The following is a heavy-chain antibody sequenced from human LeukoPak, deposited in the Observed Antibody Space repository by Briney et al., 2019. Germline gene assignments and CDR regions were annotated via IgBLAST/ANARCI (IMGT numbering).Heavy chain of an antibody. V-gene: IGHV3-23*01. CDR3: AKAAILYYYDSSGYYYDY. Sequence: PGGSLRLSCAASGFTFSSYAMSWVRQAPGKGLEWISAISGSGGSTYYADSVKGRFTISRGNSKNTLYLQMNSLRAEDTAVYYCAKAAILYYYDSSGYYYDYWGQGTLVTVSS. CDR1: GFTFSSYA. CDR2: ISGSGGST. J-gene: IGHJ4*02. D-gene: IGHD3-22*01.